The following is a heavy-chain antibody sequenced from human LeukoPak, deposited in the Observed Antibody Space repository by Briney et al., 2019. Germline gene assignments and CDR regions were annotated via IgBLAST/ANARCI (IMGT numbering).Heavy chain of an antibody. J-gene: IGHJ4*02. V-gene: IGHV4-34*01. Sequence: SESLSLTCAVYGGSFSGYYWSWIRQPPGKGLEWIGEINHSGSTNYNTSLKSRFTISVDTSKNQFSLKLSSVTAADTAVYYCARIKGPCDYWGQGALVTVSS. CDR3: ARIKGPCDY. CDR2: INHSGST. CDR1: GGSFSGYY.